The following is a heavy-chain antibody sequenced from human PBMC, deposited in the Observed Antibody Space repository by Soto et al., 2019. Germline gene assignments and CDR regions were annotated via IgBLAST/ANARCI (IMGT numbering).Heavy chain of an antibody. CDR1: GFIFSNNV. V-gene: IGHV3-23*01. Sequence: EVQLLESGGGFVQPGGSLRLSCAASGFIFSNNVMSWARQVPGKGLEWVSAISGSGASTYYADSVKGRFTISRDNSKNTLYLQMNSLRAEDTALYYCAKDVRGMDIWGQGTTVTVSS. CDR3: AKDVRGMDI. D-gene: IGHD6-6*01. J-gene: IGHJ6*02. CDR2: ISGSGAST.